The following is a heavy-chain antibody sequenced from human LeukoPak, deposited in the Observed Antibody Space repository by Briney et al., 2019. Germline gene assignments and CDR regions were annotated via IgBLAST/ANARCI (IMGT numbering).Heavy chain of an antibody. D-gene: IGHD2-2*01. V-gene: IGHV3-30*01. CDR2: ISYDGSNK. CDR3: ARDRDLGYCSSTSCYLLDY. CDR1: GFTFSGYA. Sequence: GGSLRLSCAASGFTFSGYAMHWVRQAPGKGLEWVAVISYDGSNKYYADSVKGRFTISRDNSKNTLYLQMNSLRAEDTAVYYCARDRDLGYCSSTSCYLLDYWGQGTLVTVSS. J-gene: IGHJ4*02.